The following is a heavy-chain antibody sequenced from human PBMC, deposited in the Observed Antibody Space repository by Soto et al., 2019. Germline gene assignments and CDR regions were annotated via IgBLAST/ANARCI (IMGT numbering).Heavy chain of an antibody. J-gene: IGHJ6*02. CDR1: GGSISSGGYY. V-gene: IGHV4-31*03. CDR3: ARDWVLGYCRSTSCFGGMDV. Sequence: QVQLQESGPGLVKPSQTLSLTCTVSGGSISSGGYYWSWIRQHPGKGLEWIGYIYYSGSTYYNPSLKSRVTISVDTSKNQFSLKLSSVTAADTAVYYCARDWVLGYCRSTSCFGGMDVWGQGTTVTVSS. CDR2: IYYSGST. D-gene: IGHD2-2*01.